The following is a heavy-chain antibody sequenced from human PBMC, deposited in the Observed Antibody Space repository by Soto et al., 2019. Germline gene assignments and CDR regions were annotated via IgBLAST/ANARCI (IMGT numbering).Heavy chain of an antibody. D-gene: IGHD3-3*01. CDR2: INHSGTT. Sequence: SETLSLTCAVRGGSFSSYQWSWIRQTPGQGLEWIGEINHSGTTNYNPSFKSRVTLSVDTSKKEFSLKVTSVSAADTAIYYCARGWRFDPWGQETLVTVSS. CDR1: GGSFSSYQ. V-gene: IGHV4-34*01. J-gene: IGHJ5*02. CDR3: ARGWRFDP.